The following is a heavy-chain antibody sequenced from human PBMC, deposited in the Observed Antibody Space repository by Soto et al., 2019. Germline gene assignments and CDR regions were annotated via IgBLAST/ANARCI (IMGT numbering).Heavy chain of an antibody. CDR3: ASACSSNSCYDVFDY. CDR2: IYTSGST. V-gene: IGHV4-61*02. CDR1: GGSSCSSSHY. Sequence: PSETRSHTCTVAGGSSCSSSHYRRWIRQPAGKGLEWIGRIYTSGSTNYNPSLKSRVTMSVDTSKNQFSLKLSSVTAADTAVYYCASACSSNSCYDVFDYWGHGTLVTVSS. J-gene: IGHJ4*01. D-gene: IGHD2-2*01.